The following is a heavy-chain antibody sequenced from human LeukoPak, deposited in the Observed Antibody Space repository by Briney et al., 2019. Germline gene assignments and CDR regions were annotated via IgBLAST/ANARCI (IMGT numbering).Heavy chain of an antibody. V-gene: IGHV3-48*04. D-gene: IGHD6-25*01. Sequence: GGSLRLSCAASGFTFSSYSMNWVRQAPGKGLEWVSYISSSSSTIYYADSVKGRFTISRDNAKSTLYLQMNSLRADDTAVYYCARVSGYLTLSFDYWGQGTLVTVSS. J-gene: IGHJ4*02. CDR2: ISSSSSTI. CDR3: ARVSGYLTLSFDY. CDR1: GFTFSSYS.